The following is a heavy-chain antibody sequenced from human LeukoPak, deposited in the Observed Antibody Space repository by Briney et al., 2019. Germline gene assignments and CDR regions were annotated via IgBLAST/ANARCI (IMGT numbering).Heavy chain of an antibody. J-gene: IGHJ4*02. D-gene: IGHD2/OR15-2a*01. Sequence: SVKVSCKASGGTFSSYAISWVRQAPGQGLEWMGGIIPIFGTANYAQKFQGRVTITTDESTSTAYMELSSLRSEDTAVYYCARLSIVRSHLGVFDYWGQGTLVTVSS. V-gene: IGHV1-69*05. CDR3: ARLSIVRSHLGVFDY. CDR1: GGTFSSYA. CDR2: IIPIFGTA.